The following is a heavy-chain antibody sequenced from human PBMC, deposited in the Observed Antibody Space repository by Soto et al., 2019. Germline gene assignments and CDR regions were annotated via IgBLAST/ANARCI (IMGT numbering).Heavy chain of an antibody. CDR3: ARDLGDSGYDFKVRAVAGPHFDY. J-gene: IGHJ4*02. CDR2: IIPIFGTA. Sequence: ASVKVSCKASGGTFSSYAISWVRQAPGQGLEWMGGIIPIFGTANYAQKFQGRVTITADESTSTAYMELSSLRSEDTAVYYCARDLGDSGYDFKVRAVAGPHFDYWGQGTLVTVSS. V-gene: IGHV1-69*13. CDR1: GGTFSSYA. D-gene: IGHD5-12*01.